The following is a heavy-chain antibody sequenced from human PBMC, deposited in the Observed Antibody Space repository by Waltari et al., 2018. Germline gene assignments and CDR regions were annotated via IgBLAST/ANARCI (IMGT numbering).Heavy chain of an antibody. V-gene: IGHV4-59*01. CDR1: GDSMNNYY. D-gene: IGHD4-17*01. Sequence: QVQLQESGPGLVKPSETLSLTCTVSGDSMNNYYWTWIRQSPGKGLEWIGYIYYSGSTNYNPSREIRVTISIKPSKNQFALKLSSVTAADTAVYYCAGSGGNGDYDRWGQGTQVTVSS. J-gene: IGHJ5*02. CDR3: AGSGGNGDYDR. CDR2: IYYSGST.